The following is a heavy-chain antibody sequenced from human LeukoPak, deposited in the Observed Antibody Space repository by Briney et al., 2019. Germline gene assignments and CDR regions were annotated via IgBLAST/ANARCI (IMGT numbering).Heavy chain of an antibody. D-gene: IGHD2-2*01. CDR1: GYSISSGYY. CDR2: IYHSGST. V-gene: IGHV4-38-2*02. CDR3: ARDLGDCSSTSCNPLGWFDP. Sequence: SETLSLTCTVSGYSISSGYYWGWIRQPPGKGLEWIGSIYHSGSTYYNPSLKSRGTISVDTSKNQVSLKLSSVTAADTAVYYCARDLGDCSSTSCNPLGWFDPWGQGTLVTVSS. J-gene: IGHJ5*02.